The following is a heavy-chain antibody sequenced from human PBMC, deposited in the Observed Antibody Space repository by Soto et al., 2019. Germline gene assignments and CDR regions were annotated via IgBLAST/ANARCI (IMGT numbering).Heavy chain of an antibody. Sequence: AQTRSRTCTVSGGSVSSGSYYWSWIRQPPGKELEWIGSIYNSGSTNYNPSLKSRVTISVDTSKSQLSLKLTSVTAADTAMYYCARRMYYDFWSGSTYYFDYWGQGTLVTVPS. D-gene: IGHD3-3*01. CDR1: GGSVSSGSYY. V-gene: IGHV4-61*01. CDR3: ARRMYYDFWSGSTYYFDY. J-gene: IGHJ4*02. CDR2: IYNSGST.